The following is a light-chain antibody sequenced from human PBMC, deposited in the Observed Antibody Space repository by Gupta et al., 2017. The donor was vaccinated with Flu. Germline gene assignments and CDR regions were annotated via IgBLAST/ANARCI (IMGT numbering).Light chain of an antibody. CDR3: TRGARWPWA. Sequence: DVGMIQSPLSLPVTLGQPSSISCRSSEGLVYSDRHIYLHWFQERPGQSPRRRICEGCLLESGVPDRLSGSGSGTDFALKISRVGADDVGVYSCTRGARWPWAFGQGTXVEIK. V-gene: IGKV2-30*01. CDR1: EGLVYSDRHIY. J-gene: IGKJ1*01. CDR2: EGC.